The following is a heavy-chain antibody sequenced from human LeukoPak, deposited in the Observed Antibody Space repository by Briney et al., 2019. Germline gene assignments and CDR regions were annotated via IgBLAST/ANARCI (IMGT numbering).Heavy chain of an antibody. V-gene: IGHV4-4*07. J-gene: IGHJ5*02. CDR3: ARGPHDCTSSRCYTFWFDP. D-gene: IGHD2-2*02. CDR1: GASISGYY. CDR2: IYPTGSI. Sequence: SETLSLTCTVSGASISGYYWNWIRQPVGKGLEWIGRIYPTGSINYNPSLKSRVTMSLDTCENQFSLKLNSVTAADTAIYYCARGPHDCTSSRCYTFWFDPWGQGMLVTVSS.